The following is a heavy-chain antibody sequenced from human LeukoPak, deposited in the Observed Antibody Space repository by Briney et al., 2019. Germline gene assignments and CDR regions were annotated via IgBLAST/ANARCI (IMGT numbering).Heavy chain of an antibody. CDR2: IYYSGST. V-gene: IGHV4-59*12. CDR3: ARPYYDSSGYYLDAFDI. J-gene: IGHJ3*02. CDR1: GGSISSYY. Sequence: SETLSLTCTVSGGSISSYYWSWIRQPPGKGLEWIGYIYYSGSTNYNPSLKSRVTMSVDTSKNQFSLKLSSVTAADTAVYYCARPYYDSSGYYLDAFDIWGQGTMVTVSS. D-gene: IGHD3-22*01.